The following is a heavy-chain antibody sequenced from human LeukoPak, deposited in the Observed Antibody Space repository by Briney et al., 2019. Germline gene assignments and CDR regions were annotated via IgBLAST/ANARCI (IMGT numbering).Heavy chain of an antibody. CDR2: IKQDGSEK. Sequence: PGGSLRLSCAASGFTFSNYWMSWVRQAPGKGLEWVANIKQDGSEKYYVDSVKGRFTISRDNAKNSLYLQMNSLRAEDTAVYYCARDNWGFTDWGQGTLVTVSS. CDR1: GFTFSNYW. CDR3: ARDNWGFTD. J-gene: IGHJ4*02. V-gene: IGHV3-7*01. D-gene: IGHD7-27*01.